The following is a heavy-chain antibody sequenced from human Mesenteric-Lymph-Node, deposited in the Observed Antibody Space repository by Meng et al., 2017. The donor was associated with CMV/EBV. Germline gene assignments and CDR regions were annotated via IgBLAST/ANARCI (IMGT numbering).Heavy chain of an antibody. J-gene: IGHJ4*02. CDR3: AKTFWSGYYLVDY. Sequence: ASVKVSCKPSGYTFTKYAMNWVRQAPGQGLEWMGWIDTSTGNPTYAQGFTGRFVFSLDTSVSTAYLQIYSLKPEDTAVYYCAKTFWSGYYLVDYWGQGTLVTVSS. CDR2: IDTSTGNP. V-gene: IGHV7-4-1*01. D-gene: IGHD3-3*01. CDR1: GYTFTKYA.